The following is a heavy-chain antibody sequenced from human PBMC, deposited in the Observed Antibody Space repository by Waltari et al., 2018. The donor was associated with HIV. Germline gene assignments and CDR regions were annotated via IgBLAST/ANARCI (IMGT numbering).Heavy chain of an antibody. CDR1: GFPFSAYA. V-gene: IGHV3-23*01. CDR2: IGRSGATT. D-gene: IGHD4-17*01. Sequence: EVQVLESGGGLVQPGGSLRLSCEASGFPFSAYALGWVRQAPGKGLEWVSAIGRSGATTFYADSVKGRFTISRDNSKNTLYLQRNSLRAEDTAVYYCARGHRETVTTLRFDPWGQGTLVTVSS. CDR3: ARGHRETVTTLRFDP. J-gene: IGHJ5*02.